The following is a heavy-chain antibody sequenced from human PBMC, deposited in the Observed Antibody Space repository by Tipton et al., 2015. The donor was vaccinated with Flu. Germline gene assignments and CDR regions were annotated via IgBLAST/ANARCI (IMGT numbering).Heavy chain of an antibody. CDR2: VSGSGGIT. D-gene: IGHD1-26*01. Sequence: SLRLSCAASGFTVSSYALSWVRQAPGKGLEWVSAVSGSGGITYYADSVKGRFTIARDNSKNTLFLQMNSLRAEDTALYYCAEGFVTRGAHFEYWGQGTLVTVSS. CDR1: GFTVSSYA. J-gene: IGHJ4*02. V-gene: IGHV3-23*01. CDR3: AEGFVTRGAHFEY.